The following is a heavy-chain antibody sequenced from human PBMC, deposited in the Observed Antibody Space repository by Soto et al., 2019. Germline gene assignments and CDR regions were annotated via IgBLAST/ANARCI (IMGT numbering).Heavy chain of an antibody. J-gene: IGHJ6*02. D-gene: IGHD2-2*01. CDR2: IWYDGSNK. Sequence: QVQLVESGGGVVQPGRSLRLSCAASGFTFSSYGMHWVRQAPGKGLEWVAVIWYDGSNKYYADSVKGRFTISRDNSKNTLYLQMNSLRAEATAVYYCARDQEPTSPFPYYYYGMDVWGQGTTVTVSS. CDR1: GFTFSSYG. V-gene: IGHV3-33*01. CDR3: ARDQEPTSPFPYYYYGMDV.